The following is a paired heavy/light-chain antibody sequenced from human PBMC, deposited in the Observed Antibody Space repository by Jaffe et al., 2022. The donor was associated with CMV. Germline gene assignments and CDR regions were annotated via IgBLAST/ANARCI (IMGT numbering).Light chain of an antibody. V-gene: IGKV3-15*01. Sequence: ETVMTQSPATLSVSPGERATLSCRASQSVNINLAWYQQKPGQAPRLLIYGASTRATDVPARFSGSGSETEFTLTITSLQSEDFAVYYCQQYNNWPQGDTFGQGTRLEIK. CDR2: GAS. CDR3: QQYNNWPQGDT. CDR1: QSVNIN. J-gene: IGKJ5*01.
Heavy chain of an antibody. CDR1: GFSLTTNGMC. J-gene: IGHJ5*02. CDR3: ARHRWCISGRPGWFDA. V-gene: IGHV2-70*15. CDR2: SDWDDGS. D-gene: IGHD2-8*01. Sequence: QVTLRESGPALVIPRQTLTLTCAFSGFSLTTNGMCVSWLRQPPGKALEWLARSDWDDGSYYTPSLKTRLTISKDTSKNQVVLTMTNVDPMDTATYYCARHRWCISGRPGWFDAWGQGTLVTVSS.